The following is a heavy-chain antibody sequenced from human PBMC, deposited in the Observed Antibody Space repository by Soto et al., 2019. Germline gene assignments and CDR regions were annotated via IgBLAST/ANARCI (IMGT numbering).Heavy chain of an antibody. CDR2: IDYSGST. V-gene: IGHV4-30-4*01. Sequence: PSETLSLTGTVSGVSISSGDYYWSWIRQPPGKGLEWICYIDYSGSTYYNPSLKRRVTIAVDTAKNHFSLKLSSVTAAETAVDYCARDCSSWYSIYYGMDGWGQGTTVTVSS. CDR3: ARDCSSWYSIYYGMDG. D-gene: IGHD6-13*01. J-gene: IGHJ6*02. CDR1: GVSISSGDYY.